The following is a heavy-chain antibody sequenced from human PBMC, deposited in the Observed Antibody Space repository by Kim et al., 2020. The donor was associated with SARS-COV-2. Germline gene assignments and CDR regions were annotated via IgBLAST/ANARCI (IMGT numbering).Heavy chain of an antibody. V-gene: IGHV1-46*01. CDR2: INPSGGST. CDR3: ASLGYCSGGSCYSGHAFDI. Sequence: ASVKVSCKASGYTFTSYYMHWVRQAPGQGLEWMGIINPSGGSTSYAQKFQGRVTMTRDTSTSTVYMELSSLRSEDTAVYYCASLGYCSGGSCYSGHAFDIWGQGTMVTVSS. J-gene: IGHJ3*02. CDR1: GYTFTSYY. D-gene: IGHD2-15*01.